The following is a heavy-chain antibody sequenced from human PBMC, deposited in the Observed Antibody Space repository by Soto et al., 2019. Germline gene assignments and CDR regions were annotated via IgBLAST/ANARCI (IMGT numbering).Heavy chain of an antibody. Sequence: PGGSLRLSCAASGFTFSNAWMNWVRQAPGKGLEWVGRIKSKTDGGTTDYAAPVKGRFTISRDDSKNTLYLQMNSLKTEDTAVYYCTTALERGIYCTNGVCYTTPSPLYYYGMDVWGQGTTVTVSS. CDR3: TTALERGIYCTNGVCYTTPSPLYYYGMDV. J-gene: IGHJ6*02. CDR1: GFTFSNAW. D-gene: IGHD2-8*01. CDR2: IKSKTDGGTT. V-gene: IGHV3-15*07.